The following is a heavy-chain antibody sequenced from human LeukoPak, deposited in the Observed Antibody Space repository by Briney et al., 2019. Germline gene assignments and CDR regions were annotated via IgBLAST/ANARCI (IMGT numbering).Heavy chain of an antibody. Sequence: PSETLSLTCIVSGGSIRSNSYYWGWIRQPPGTGLEWIENIYYSGSTYYNPSLKSRVIISVDTSQNQFSLKLSSVTAADTAVYYCARQEGLSGSYPDYYSMDVWGRGTTVTVSS. J-gene: IGHJ6*02. CDR3: ARQEGLSGSYPDYYSMDV. D-gene: IGHD1-26*01. CDR1: GGSIRSNSYY. CDR2: IYYSGST. V-gene: IGHV4-39*01.